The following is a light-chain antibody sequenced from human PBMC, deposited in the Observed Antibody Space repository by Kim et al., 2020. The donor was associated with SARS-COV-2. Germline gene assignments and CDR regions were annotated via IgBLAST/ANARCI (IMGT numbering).Light chain of an antibody. Sequence: SGAPGDSSPLSCRASKSVSSNLAWYQHKPGQAPRLLIYGASTRATGIPARFSGSGSGTEFTLTISSLQSEDFAVYYCQQYNNWPYTFGQGTKLEI. CDR1: KSVSSN. J-gene: IGKJ2*01. CDR3: QQYNNWPYT. V-gene: IGKV3-15*01. CDR2: GAS.